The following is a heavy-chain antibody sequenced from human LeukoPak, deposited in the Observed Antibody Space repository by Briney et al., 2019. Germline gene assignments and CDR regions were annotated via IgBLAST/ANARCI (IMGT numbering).Heavy chain of an antibody. Sequence: GGTLRLSCAASGFTFSSYGMRWVRQAPGKGLEWVAFIRYDGSNKYYADSVKGRFTISRDNSKNTLYLQMNSLRAEDTAVYYCAKGKVGATDYWGQGTLVTVSS. V-gene: IGHV3-30*02. J-gene: IGHJ4*02. CDR1: GFTFSSYG. CDR2: IRYDGSNK. D-gene: IGHD1-26*01. CDR3: AKGKVGATDY.